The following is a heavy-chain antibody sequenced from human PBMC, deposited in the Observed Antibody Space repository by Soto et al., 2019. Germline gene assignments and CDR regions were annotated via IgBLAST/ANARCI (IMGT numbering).Heavy chain of an antibody. J-gene: IGHJ4*02. CDR2: IYYSGST. CDR1: GGSVSSGSYY. D-gene: IGHD3-9*01. V-gene: IGHV4-61*01. Sequence: SETLSLTCTVSGGSVSSGSYYWSWIRQPPGKGLEWIGYIYYSGSTNYNPSLKSRVTISVDTSKNQFSLKLNSPTAADTAVYYGVRQRVIQYFDWLFDYWGQGTLVTVAS. CDR3: VRQRVIQYFDWLFDY.